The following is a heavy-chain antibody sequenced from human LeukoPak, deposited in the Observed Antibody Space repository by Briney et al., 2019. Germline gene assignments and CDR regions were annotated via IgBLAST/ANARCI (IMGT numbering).Heavy chain of an antibody. CDR3: AKGGMATNYGVYFDY. CDR1: GLTFDDYA. J-gene: IGHJ4*02. Sequence: PGGSLRLSCAASGLTFDDYAMHWVRQAPGKGLEWVSGISWNSGSIGYADSVKGRFTISRDNAKNSLYLQMNSLRAEDMALYYCAKGGMATNYGVYFDYWGQGTLVTVSS. V-gene: IGHV3-9*03. D-gene: IGHD5-24*01. CDR2: ISWNSGSI.